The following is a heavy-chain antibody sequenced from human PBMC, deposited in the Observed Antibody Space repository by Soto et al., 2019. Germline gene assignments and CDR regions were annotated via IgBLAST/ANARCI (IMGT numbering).Heavy chain of an antibody. CDR3: AKLVRDDVRRSDLDH. CDR2: FYYSGTT. D-gene: IGHD3-10*02. CDR1: GDSITASYSN. J-gene: IGHJ4*02. V-gene: IGHV4-39*01. Sequence: SETLSLTCTVSGDSITASYSNWAWIRQPPGKGLEWIGTFYYSGTTSQNPPLRSRITISGDTSRNPFSLNLGSVTAADSGVYYCAKLVRDDVRRSDLDHWGQGTLVTVSS.